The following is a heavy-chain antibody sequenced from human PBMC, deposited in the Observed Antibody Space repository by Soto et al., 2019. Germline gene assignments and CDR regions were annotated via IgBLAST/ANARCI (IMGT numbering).Heavy chain of an antibody. D-gene: IGHD3-22*01. CDR2: ISGSGGTT. Sequence: VSLRLSCAASGFTFSTYDMRWVRQAPGKGLEWVSGISGSGGTTYYADSVKGRFTISRDNSKNTLYLQMNSLRAEDTAVYYCATPYHYDSSGYYNYFRYWGQGILVTVSS. CDR3: ATPYHYDSSGYYNYFRY. CDR1: GFTFSTYD. V-gene: IGHV3-23*01. J-gene: IGHJ4*02.